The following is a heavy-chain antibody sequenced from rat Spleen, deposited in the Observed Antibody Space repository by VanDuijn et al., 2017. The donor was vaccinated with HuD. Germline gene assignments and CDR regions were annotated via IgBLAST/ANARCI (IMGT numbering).Heavy chain of an antibody. D-gene: IGHD1-9*01. CDR3: ARHGYNSYFDY. Sequence: EVQLVESGGGLVQPGGXXKLSCAXXXFTXXSFXXXWVLETPNKGLDWVASISTGGGNTYYRDSVKGRFTISRDNAKSSLYLQRDSLRSEDTATYYCARHGYNSYFDYWGQGVMVTVSS. J-gene: IGHJ2*01. CDR2: ISTGGGNT. V-gene: IGHV5-25*01. CDR1: XFTXXSFX.